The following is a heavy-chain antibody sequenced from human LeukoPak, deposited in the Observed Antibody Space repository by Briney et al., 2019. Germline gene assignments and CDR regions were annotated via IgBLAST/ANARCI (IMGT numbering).Heavy chain of an antibody. V-gene: IGHV4-59*01. D-gene: IGHD3-22*01. CDR2: IYYTGTT. CDR3: AMSQTGGYYYVL. Sequence: PSETLSLTCIVSGVSISGYYWGWIRQPPGKGLEWLGYIYYTGTTNYSPSLRSRLTMSLDTSKNQFSLRLTSVAAADSAVYYCAMSQTGGYYYVLWGQGTLVTVSS. J-gene: IGHJ4*02. CDR1: GVSISGYY.